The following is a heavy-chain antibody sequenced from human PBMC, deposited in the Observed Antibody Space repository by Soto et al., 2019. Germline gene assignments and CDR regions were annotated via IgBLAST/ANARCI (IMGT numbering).Heavy chain of an antibody. CDR2: MYYSGSA. CDR1: GGSISSSNYH. CDR3: ARIPVELGTYFDY. D-gene: IGHD7-27*01. J-gene: IGHJ4*02. V-gene: IGHV4-39*07. Sequence: SETLSLTCTVSGGSISSSNYHWGWIRQPPGKGLEWIGSMYYSGSAYYNPSLKSRVTISVDTSKNQFSLKLSSVTAADTAVYYCARIPVELGTYFDYWGQGTLVTVSS.